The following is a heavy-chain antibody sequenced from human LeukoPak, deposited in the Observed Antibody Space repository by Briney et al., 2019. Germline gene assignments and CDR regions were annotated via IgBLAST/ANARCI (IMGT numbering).Heavy chain of an antibody. V-gene: IGHV4-34*01. Sequence: PETLSLTCAVYGGSFSGYYWSWIRQPPGKGLEWIGEINHSGSSNYNPSLKSRVTISVDTSKNQFSLKLSSVTAADTAVYYCASGLIDGQNSHSLDYWGQGTLVTVSS. J-gene: IGHJ4*02. CDR3: ASGLIDGQNSHSLDY. D-gene: IGHD5-24*01. CDR1: GGSFSGYY. CDR2: INHSGSS.